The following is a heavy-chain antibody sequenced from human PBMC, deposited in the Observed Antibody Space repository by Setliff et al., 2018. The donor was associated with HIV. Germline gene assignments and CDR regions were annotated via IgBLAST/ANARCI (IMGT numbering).Heavy chain of an antibody. J-gene: IGHJ6*02. D-gene: IGHD3-3*01. CDR1: GFTFSNYA. Sequence: GGSLRLSCAASGFTFSNYAMSWVRQASGEGLEWVSAILSTGERTFYADSVKGRFTISRDNSKNTLYLQMNSLSAEDTAVYYCARVGDYNFWSGYKYNYYYGMDVWCQGTTVTVSS. V-gene: IGHV3-23*01. CDR2: ILSTGERT. CDR3: ARVGDYNFWSGYKYNYYYGMDV.